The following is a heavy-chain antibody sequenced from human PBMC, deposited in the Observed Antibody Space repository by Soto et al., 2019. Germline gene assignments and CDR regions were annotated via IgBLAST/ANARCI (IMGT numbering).Heavy chain of an antibody. D-gene: IGHD1-7*01. Sequence: ASVNVSCKASGYTFTNNVIHWLRQAPGQTLEWMGWIHTAKGNTKYSQKFEARVTLTRDTAASTAHMELNSLRSDDTAVYYCARDPIWTYTWNYARLNYLDPWGQGTLVTVSS. V-gene: IGHV1-3*04. J-gene: IGHJ5*02. CDR2: IHTAKGNT. CDR1: GYTFTNNV. CDR3: ARDPIWTYTWNYARLNYLDP.